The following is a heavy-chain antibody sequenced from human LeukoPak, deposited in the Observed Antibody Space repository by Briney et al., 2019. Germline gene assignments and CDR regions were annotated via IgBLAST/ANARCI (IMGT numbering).Heavy chain of an antibody. J-gene: IGHJ4*02. CDR3: AKPSSGYGSFDS. CDR2: ISSSSTNT. V-gene: IGHV3-23*01. Sequence: QPGGSLGLSCPASGFTFRSYAMSWVRQAPGKRLEWVSAISSSSTNTYYADSVKGRFTISRDNSKNTLYLQMNSLKAEDTAVYYCAKPSSGYGSFDSWGQGTLVTVSS. D-gene: IGHD6-19*01. CDR1: GFTFRSYA.